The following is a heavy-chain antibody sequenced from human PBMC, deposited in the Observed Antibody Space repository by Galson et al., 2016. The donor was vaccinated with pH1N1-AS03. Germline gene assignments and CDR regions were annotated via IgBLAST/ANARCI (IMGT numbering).Heavy chain of an antibody. D-gene: IGHD2-8*02. CDR3: VGGYGHPDY. V-gene: IGHV5-51*03. CDR1: GFKFTTYW. J-gene: IGHJ4*02. CDR2: IYPDDSET. Sequence: QSGAEVKKPGEALKISCKGSGFKFTTYWIGWVRQMPGKGLEWVGIIYPDDSETRYTPSFQGQVTVSADNSINTAYLQWSSLKASDTAMYYCVGGYGHPDYWGQGTLVTVSS.